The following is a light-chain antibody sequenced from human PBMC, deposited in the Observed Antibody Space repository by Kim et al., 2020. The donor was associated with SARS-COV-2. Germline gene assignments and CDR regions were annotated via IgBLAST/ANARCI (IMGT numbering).Light chain of an antibody. CDR2: AAS. Sequence: SVGDRVTITCRASQGISNYLAWYQQKPGKVPKLRIYAASTLQSGVPSRFSGSGSGTDFTLTISSLQPEDVATYYCQKYNSAPPLTFGGGTKVDIK. V-gene: IGKV1-27*01. J-gene: IGKJ4*01. CDR3: QKYNSAPPLT. CDR1: QGISNY.